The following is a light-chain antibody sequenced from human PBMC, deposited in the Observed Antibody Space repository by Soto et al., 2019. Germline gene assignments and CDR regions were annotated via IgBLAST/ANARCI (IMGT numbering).Light chain of an antibody. CDR1: QSVTSN. Sequence: IVLIQSPATLSVSPGERATLSCRASQSVTSNLAWYQQKPGQAPRLLIYGASSRATGIPDRFSGSGSGTDFTLTISSLQSEDSAVYYCQQYNRWPPITFGQGTRLEIK. V-gene: IGKV3D-15*01. CDR3: QQYNRWPPIT. CDR2: GAS. J-gene: IGKJ5*01.